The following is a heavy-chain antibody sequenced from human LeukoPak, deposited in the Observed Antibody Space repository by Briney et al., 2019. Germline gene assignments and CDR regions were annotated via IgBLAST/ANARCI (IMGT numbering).Heavy chain of an antibody. CDR3: ASHGTRGYSYGYLGY. Sequence: ASVKVSRKASGYTFTGYYMHWVRQAPGQGLEWMGWINPNSGGTNYAQKFQGRVTMTRDTSISTAYMELSRLRSDDTAVYYCASHGTRGYSYGYLGYWDQGTLVTVSS. CDR1: GYTFTGYY. CDR2: INPNSGGT. J-gene: IGHJ4*02. V-gene: IGHV1-2*02. D-gene: IGHD5-18*01.